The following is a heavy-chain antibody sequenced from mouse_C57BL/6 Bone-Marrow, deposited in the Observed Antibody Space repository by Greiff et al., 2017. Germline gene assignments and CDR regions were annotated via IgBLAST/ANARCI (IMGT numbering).Heavy chain of an antibody. CDR1: GFTFSDYY. CDR2: ISNGGGST. J-gene: IGHJ3*01. CDR3: ARPMFAY. Sequence: DVQLVESGGGLVQPGGSLKLSCAASGFTFSDYYMYWVRQTPEKRLEWVAYISNGGGSTYYPDTVKGRFTISRDNAKNTLYLQMSRLKSEDTAMYYCARPMFAYWGQRTLVTVSA. V-gene: IGHV5-12*01.